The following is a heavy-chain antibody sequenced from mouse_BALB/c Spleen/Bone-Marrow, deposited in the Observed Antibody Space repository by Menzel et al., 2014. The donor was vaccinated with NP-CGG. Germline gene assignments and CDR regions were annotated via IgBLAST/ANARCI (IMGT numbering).Heavy chain of an antibody. D-gene: IGHD2-4*01. CDR3: ARHAYYDQTEVSCVY. Sequence: VQLQQSGGGLVKSGGPLKLSCAASGFRFNSYGMSWVRQTPAKRLEWDATISGGVSYTLYSDRGKGGFTTSRDNGKNNLYLRLISLRSEDTALYYCARHAYYDQTEVSCVYWGHGTLVTGSA. V-gene: IGHV5-9-2*01. J-gene: IGHJ3*01. CDR2: ISGGVSYT. CDR1: GFRFNSYG.